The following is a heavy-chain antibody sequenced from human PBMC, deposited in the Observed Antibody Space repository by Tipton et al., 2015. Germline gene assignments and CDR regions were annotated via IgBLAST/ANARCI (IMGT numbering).Heavy chain of an antibody. J-gene: IGHJ5*02. D-gene: IGHD3-22*01. V-gene: IGHV1-18*01. CDR1: GYTFTSYG. Sequence: QVQLVQSGAEVKKPGASVKVSCKASGYTFTSYGITWVRQAPGQGLEWMGWISVYNGNTNYAQKLQGRVTMTTDTSTSTAYMELRRLRSDDTAVYYCARDYYDYNDSSGYYLGWFDPWGQGTLVTVSS. CDR2: ISVYNGNT. CDR3: ARDYYDYNDSSGYYLGWFDP.